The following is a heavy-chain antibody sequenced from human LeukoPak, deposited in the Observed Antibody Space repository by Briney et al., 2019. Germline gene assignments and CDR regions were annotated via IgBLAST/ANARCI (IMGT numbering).Heavy chain of an antibody. V-gene: IGHV5-51*01. CDR2: IYPGDSDT. CDR1: GYSFTSYW. Sequence: GESLKISCKGSGYSFTSYWIGWVRQTPGKGLEWMGIIYPGDSDTRYSPSFQGQVTISADKSISTAYLQWSSLKASDTAMYYCARTYYDILTGYYFDYWGQGTLVTVSS. J-gene: IGHJ4*02. D-gene: IGHD3-9*01. CDR3: ARTYYDILTGYYFDY.